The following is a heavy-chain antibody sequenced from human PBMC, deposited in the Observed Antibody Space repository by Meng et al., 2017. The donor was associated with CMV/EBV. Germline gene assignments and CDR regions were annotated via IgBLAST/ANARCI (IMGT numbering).Heavy chain of an antibody. D-gene: IGHD3-10*01. CDR2: IYTSGST. CDR3: ASVQGLGVS. V-gene: IGHV4-61*02. CDR1: GGSISSGSYY. J-gene: IGHJ4*02. Sequence: QVQLPESGPGLVKPSQTLSLTFTVSGGSISSGSYYWSWIRQPAGKGLEWIGRIYTSGSTNYNPSLKSRVTISVDTSKNQFSLKLSSVTAADTAVYYCASVQGLGVSWGQGTLVTVSS.